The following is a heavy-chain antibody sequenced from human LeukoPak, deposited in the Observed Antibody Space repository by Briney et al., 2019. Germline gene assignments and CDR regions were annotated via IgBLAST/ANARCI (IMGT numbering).Heavy chain of an antibody. CDR2: IYYSGST. V-gene: IGHV4-59*01. Sequence: SETLSLTCTVSGGSISSYYWSWIRQPPGKGLEWIGYIYYSGSTNYNPSLKSRVTISVDTSKYQFSLKLSSVTAADTAVYYCARVGAMYYYGSGPHWFDPWGQGTLVTVSS. D-gene: IGHD3-10*01. CDR1: GGSISSYY. J-gene: IGHJ5*02. CDR3: ARVGAMYYYGSGPHWFDP.